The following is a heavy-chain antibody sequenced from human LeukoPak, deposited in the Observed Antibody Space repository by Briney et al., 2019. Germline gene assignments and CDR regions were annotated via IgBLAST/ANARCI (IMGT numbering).Heavy chain of an antibody. V-gene: IGHV1-69*05. D-gene: IGHD3-22*01. CDR2: IIPIFGTA. Sequence: SVKVSCKASGGTFSSYAISWVRQAPGQGLEWMGGIIPIFGTANYAQKFQGRVTITTDESTSTAYMELCSLRSEDTAVYYCARDRYYDSSGIRGDWFDPWGQGTLVTVSS. J-gene: IGHJ5*02. CDR1: GGTFSSYA. CDR3: ARDRYYDSSGIRGDWFDP.